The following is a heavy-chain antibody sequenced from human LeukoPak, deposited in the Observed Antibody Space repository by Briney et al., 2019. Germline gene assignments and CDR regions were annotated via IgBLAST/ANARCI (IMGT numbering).Heavy chain of an antibody. CDR3: ARKWWENWFDS. J-gene: IGHJ5*01. D-gene: IGHD2-15*01. CDR2: IKKDGSDS. V-gene: IGHV3-7*03. CDR1: GFTFKDYW. Sequence: GGSLRLSCAASGFTFKDYWMTWVRQAPGKGLEWVASIKKDGSDSYYVDSVKGRFTISRDNAKNSLYLQMNSLRAEDTAVYYCARKWWENWFDSWGQGALVTVSS.